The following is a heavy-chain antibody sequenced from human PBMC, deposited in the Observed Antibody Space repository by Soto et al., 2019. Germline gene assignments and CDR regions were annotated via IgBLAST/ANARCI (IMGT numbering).Heavy chain of an antibody. CDR1: GNILSKAW. CDR2: IRSNTDGGAT. CDR3: TIDPQDSVWDS. J-gene: IGHJ4*02. D-gene: IGHD2-15*01. Sequence: EVQLVESGGGLVKPGGSLRLSCAASGNILSKAWMSWVRQAPGKGLEWVGRIRSNTDGGATDYVASVKGRFTISRDDSKNTLFLQMNSLETEDTAVYYCTIDPQDSVWDSWGQGTLVTVSA. V-gene: IGHV3-15*01.